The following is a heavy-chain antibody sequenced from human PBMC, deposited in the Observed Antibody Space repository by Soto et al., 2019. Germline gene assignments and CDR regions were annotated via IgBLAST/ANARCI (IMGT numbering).Heavy chain of an antibody. J-gene: IGHJ4*02. CDR1: SGSISVTNVF. D-gene: IGHD1-20*01. V-gene: IGHV4-39*01. CDR2: VDYSRTA. Sequence: SETLSLTCTVSSGSISVTNVFLGWVRQPPGKGLEWIGNVDYSRTAYLSPSLATRVTFHVDTSKNQFSLTLYSVTAADTAVYYCARITGRHLDYWGQGILVTVSS. CDR3: ARITGRHLDY.